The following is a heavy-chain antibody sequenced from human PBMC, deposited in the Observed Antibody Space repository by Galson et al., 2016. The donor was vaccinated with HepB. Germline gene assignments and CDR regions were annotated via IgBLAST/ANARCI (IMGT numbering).Heavy chain of an antibody. Sequence: SGAEVKKPGESLRISCKASGNTFISYAFTWVRQAPGQGLEWVGSIIHIFGTVKSAPNFQDRVTITADRSTSTAYMELSSLKFEDTAVFFCARGLYNGSYSAPRYFPFDSWGQGTLITVSS. CDR3: ARGLYNGSYSAPRYFPFDS. CDR1: GNTFISYA. J-gene: IGHJ4*02. D-gene: IGHD1-26*01. CDR2: IIHIFGTV. V-gene: IGHV1-69*06.